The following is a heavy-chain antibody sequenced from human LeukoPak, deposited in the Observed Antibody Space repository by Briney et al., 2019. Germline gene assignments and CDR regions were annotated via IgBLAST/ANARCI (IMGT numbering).Heavy chain of an antibody. CDR3: VRDRGTYRPIDY. V-gene: IGHV3-21*04. D-gene: IGHD1-26*01. J-gene: IGHJ4*02. CDR1: AFSLNAYN. Sequence: PGGSLRLSCAASAFSLNAYNMNWVRQAPGKGLEWVSSISYTGPYIYYADSVKGRFTISRDNAQNSLYLQMNSLRAEDTAIYYCVRDRGTYRPIDYWGQGTLVTVSS. CDR2: ISYTGPYI.